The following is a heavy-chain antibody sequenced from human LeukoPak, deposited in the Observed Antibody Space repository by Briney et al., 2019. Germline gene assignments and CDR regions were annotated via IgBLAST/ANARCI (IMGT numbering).Heavy chain of an antibody. D-gene: IGHD4-17*01. V-gene: IGHV1-24*01. CDR1: GYTLTELS. CDR2: FDPEDGET. Sequence: ASVKVSCKVSGYTLTELSMHWVRQAPGKGLEWMGGFDPEDGETIYAQKFQGRVTMTEDTSTDTAYMELSSLRSEDTAVYYCARDYGDYDPNWFDPWGQGTLVTVSS. CDR3: ARDYGDYDPNWFDP. J-gene: IGHJ5*02.